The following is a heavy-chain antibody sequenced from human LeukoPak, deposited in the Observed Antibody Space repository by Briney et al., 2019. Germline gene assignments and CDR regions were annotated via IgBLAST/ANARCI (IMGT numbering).Heavy chain of an antibody. CDR1: GFTFDDYA. CDR2: ITWDGGST. V-gene: IGHV3-43D*03. D-gene: IGHD2/OR15-2a*01. Sequence: GGSLRLSCAASGFTFDDYAMHWVRQASGKGLEWVSHITWDGGSTHYADSVEGRFTISRDNRENSLYLQMNSLRPEDTASYYCAKDRAARGRGNYFYMDVWGKGTTVTVSS. J-gene: IGHJ6*03. CDR3: AKDRAARGRGNYFYMDV.